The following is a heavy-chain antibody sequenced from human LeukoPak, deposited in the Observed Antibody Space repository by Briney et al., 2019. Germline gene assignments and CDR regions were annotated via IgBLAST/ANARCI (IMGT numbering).Heavy chain of an antibody. D-gene: IGHD3-9*01. Sequence: SETLSLTCTVSGGSISSSSYYWGWIRQPPGKGLEWIGSIYYSGSTYYNPSLKSRVTISVDTSKNQFSLKLSSVTAADAAVYYCARDYPAVLRYFDWDARGWFDPWGQGTLVTVSS. CDR2: IYYSGST. CDR1: GGSISSSSYY. V-gene: IGHV4-39*07. J-gene: IGHJ5*02. CDR3: ARDYPAVLRYFDWDARGWFDP.